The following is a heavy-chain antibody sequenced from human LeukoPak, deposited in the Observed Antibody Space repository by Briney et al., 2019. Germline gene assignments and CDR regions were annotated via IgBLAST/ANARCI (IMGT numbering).Heavy chain of an antibody. D-gene: IGHD3-22*01. Sequence: PSETLSLTCTVSGGSISSSSYYWGWIRQPPGKGLEWIGSIYYSGSTYYNPSLKSRVTISVDTSKNQFSLKLSSVTAADTAVYYCARERAPFTYYYDSSGSHDAFDIWGQGTMVTVSS. J-gene: IGHJ3*02. V-gene: IGHV4-39*07. CDR3: ARERAPFTYYYDSSGSHDAFDI. CDR2: IYYSGST. CDR1: GGSISSSSYY.